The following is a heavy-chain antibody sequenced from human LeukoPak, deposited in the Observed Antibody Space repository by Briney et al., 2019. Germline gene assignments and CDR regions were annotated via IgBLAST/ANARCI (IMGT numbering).Heavy chain of an antibody. J-gene: IGHJ4*02. Sequence: SKTLSLTCTVSGGSVSSGSYYWSWIRQPPGKGLEWIGYIYYSGSTNYNPSLKSRVTISVDTSENQFSLKLSSVTAADTAVYYCARSPYPATGFDYWGQGTLVTVSS. CDR1: GGSVSSGSYY. CDR2: IYYSGST. V-gene: IGHV4-61*01. CDR3: ARSPYPATGFDY. D-gene: IGHD1-14*01.